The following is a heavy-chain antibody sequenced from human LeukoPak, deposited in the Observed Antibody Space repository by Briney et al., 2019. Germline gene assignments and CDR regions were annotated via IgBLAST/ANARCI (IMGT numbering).Heavy chain of an antibody. D-gene: IGHD2-2*01. J-gene: IGHJ4*02. Sequence: GESLKISCKGSGYSFTSYWIGWVRQMPGKGLEWMGIIYPGDSDTRYSPSFQGQVTIAADKSISTAYLRWSSLKASDTAMYYCAKGSAQLPYYFDYWGQGTLVTVSS. CDR3: AKGSAQLPYYFDY. CDR1: GYSFTSYW. V-gene: IGHV5-51*01. CDR2: IYPGDSDT.